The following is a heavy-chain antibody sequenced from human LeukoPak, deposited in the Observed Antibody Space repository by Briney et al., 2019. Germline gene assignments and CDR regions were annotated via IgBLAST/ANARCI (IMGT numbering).Heavy chain of an antibody. CDR3: ARDPHPAFSGSYYLDGSDM. V-gene: IGHV4-59*01. CDR2: ISNSGST. J-gene: IGHJ3*02. CDR1: GGSLRNYY. D-gene: IGHD1-26*01. Sequence: SETLSLTCTVSGGSLRNYYWSWIRQPPGEGLEWIGYISNSGSTDYNPSLKSRVTISVDTSKNLFSLRLSSVTAADTVVYYCARDPHPAFSGSYYLDGSDMWGQGTVVIVSS.